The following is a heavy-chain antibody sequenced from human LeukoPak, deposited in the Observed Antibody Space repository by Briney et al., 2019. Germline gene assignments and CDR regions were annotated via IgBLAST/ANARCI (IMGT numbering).Heavy chain of an antibody. Sequence: SVKVSCKASGFTFTSSAVQWVRQARGQSLEWIGWIVVGSGNTNYAQKFQERVTITRDMSTSTAYMELSSLRSEDTAVYYCAALGTYYYDSSGYYFDYWGQGTLVTVSS. CDR3: AALGTYYYDSSGYYFDY. V-gene: IGHV1-58*01. CDR2: IVVGSGNT. D-gene: IGHD3-22*01. J-gene: IGHJ4*02. CDR1: GFTFTSSA.